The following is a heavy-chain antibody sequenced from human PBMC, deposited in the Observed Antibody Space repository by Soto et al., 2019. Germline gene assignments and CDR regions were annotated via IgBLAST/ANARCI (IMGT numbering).Heavy chain of an antibody. V-gene: IGHV1-69*13. Sequence: SVPDSCPSSGGTFRRYPISWVRQAPGKLLEWMGGIIPIFGTANYAQKFQGRVTITADESTSTAYMELSSLRSEDTAVYYCAIVMRSSSWSYYYYGRDGWGQGTTVTGS. J-gene: IGHJ6*02. CDR1: GGTFRRYP. CDR2: IIPIFGTA. D-gene: IGHD6-13*01. CDR3: AIVMRSSSWSYYYYGRDG.